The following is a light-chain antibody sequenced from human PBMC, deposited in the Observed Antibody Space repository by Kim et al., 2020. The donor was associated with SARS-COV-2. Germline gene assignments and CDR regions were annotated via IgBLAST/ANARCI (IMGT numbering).Light chain of an antibody. CDR3: QQYYSTPRT. V-gene: IGKV4-1*01. CDR1: QSVLYSSNHKNY. Sequence: ATINCKSSQSVLYSSNHKNYSAWYQPKPGQPPTLLIYWASTRESGVPDRFSGSGSGTDFTLTISSLQAEDVAVYYCQQYYSTPRTFGQGTKVDIK. CDR2: WAS. J-gene: IGKJ1*01.